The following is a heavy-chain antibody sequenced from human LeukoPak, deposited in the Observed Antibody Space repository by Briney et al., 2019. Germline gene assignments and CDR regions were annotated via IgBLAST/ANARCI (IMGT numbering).Heavy chain of an antibody. V-gene: IGHV4-4*07. J-gene: IGHJ4*02. CDR3: ATSGYNYAPFDY. CDR1: GGTLNSFY. CDR2: IHTSGSI. Sequence: SETLSLTCTVSGGTLNSFYWTWIRQPAGKGLEWIGRIHTSGSIIYNPSLKSRVTMSLDTSNNQFSLYLSSVTAADTAVYYCATSGYNYAPFDYWGQGTLVTVSS. D-gene: IGHD5-18*01.